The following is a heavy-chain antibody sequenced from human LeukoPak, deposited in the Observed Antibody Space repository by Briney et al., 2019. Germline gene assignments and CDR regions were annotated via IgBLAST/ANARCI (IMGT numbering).Heavy chain of an antibody. CDR1: GFTFSSYT. V-gene: IGHV3-23*01. CDR3: AKDGGLWVSAHWGDS. D-gene: IGHD7-27*01. CDR2: ISTGGGNT. Sequence: GGSLRLSCTASGFTFSSYTTSWVRQAPGKGLKWVSTISTGGGNTYYADSVKGRFTVSRDDSKNTLYLQMNSLRAEDTAVYYCAKDGGLWVSAHWGDSWGRGTLVTVSS. J-gene: IGHJ4*02.